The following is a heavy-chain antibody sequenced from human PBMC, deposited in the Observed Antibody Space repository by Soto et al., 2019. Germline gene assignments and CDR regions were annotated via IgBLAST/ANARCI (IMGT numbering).Heavy chain of an antibody. Sequence: QVQLVQSGAEVKKPGASVKVSCKASGYTFTSYAMHWVRQAPGQRLEWMGWINAGNGNTKYSQKFQGRVTITRDTSASTAYMELSSLRSEDTAVYYCARVAPARATFYIDYYYYGMDVWGQGTTVTVSS. CDR1: GYTFTSYA. D-gene: IGHD2-15*01. V-gene: IGHV1-3*01. CDR3: ARVAPARATFYIDYYYYGMDV. J-gene: IGHJ6*02. CDR2: INAGNGNT.